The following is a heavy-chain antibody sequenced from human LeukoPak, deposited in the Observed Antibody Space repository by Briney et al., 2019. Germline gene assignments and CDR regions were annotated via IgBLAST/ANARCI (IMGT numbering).Heavy chain of an antibody. Sequence: GGSLRLSCAASGFTVSNNYMSWVRQAPGKGLEWVSVIYSGGSTYSADSVKGRFTISRDNSKNTLYLQMNSLRAEDTAVYYCARDFLGSSGWYRYFDYWGQGTLVTVSS. V-gene: IGHV3-53*01. CDR1: GFTVSNNY. CDR2: IYSGGST. J-gene: IGHJ4*02. CDR3: ARDFLGSSGWYRYFDY. D-gene: IGHD6-19*01.